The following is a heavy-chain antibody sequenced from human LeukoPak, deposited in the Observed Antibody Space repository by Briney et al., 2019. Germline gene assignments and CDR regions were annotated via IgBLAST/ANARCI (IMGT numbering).Heavy chain of an antibody. J-gene: IGHJ4*02. CDR2: INPNSGGT. CDR3: ARGDDILTDHYKGLDY. Sequence: GASVKVSCKASGYTFTGYYMHWVRQAPGQGLEWMGWINPNSGGTNYAQKFQGRVTMTRDTSISTAYMELSRLRSDDTAVYYCARGDDILTDHYKGLDYWGLGTLVTVSS. CDR1: GYTFTGYY. D-gene: IGHD3-9*01. V-gene: IGHV1-2*02.